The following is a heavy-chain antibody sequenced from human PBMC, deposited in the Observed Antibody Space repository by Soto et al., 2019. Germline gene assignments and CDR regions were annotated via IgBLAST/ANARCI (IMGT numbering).Heavy chain of an antibody. D-gene: IGHD2-8*02. Sequence: QVQLQQWGAGLLKPSETLSLTCAVYGGSFSGYYWSWIRQPPGKGLEWIGEINHRGSTNYNPSLTSRVTISVDTSKNQFSPKLSSVTAADTAVYYCASLVYYYYYMDVWGKGTTVTVSS. CDR1: GGSFSGYY. CDR2: INHRGST. CDR3: ASLVYYYYYMDV. J-gene: IGHJ6*03. V-gene: IGHV4-34*01.